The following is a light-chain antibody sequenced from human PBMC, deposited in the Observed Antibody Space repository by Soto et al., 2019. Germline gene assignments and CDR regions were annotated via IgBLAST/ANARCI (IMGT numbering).Light chain of an antibody. V-gene: IGKV3-20*01. CDR3: QQYGSSPPNT. CDR1: QSVTSSS. J-gene: IGKJ5*01. Sequence: EIVLTQSPGTLSLSPGERATLSCRASQSVTSSSLAWYQQKPGQAPRLLIYDASSRATGIPERFSGSGSGTDFTLTISRLEPEDFAVYYCQQYGSSPPNTFGQGTRLDIK. CDR2: DAS.